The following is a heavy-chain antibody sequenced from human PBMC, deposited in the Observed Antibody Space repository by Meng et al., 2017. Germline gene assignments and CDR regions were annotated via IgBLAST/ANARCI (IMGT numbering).Heavy chain of an antibody. V-gene: IGHV3-33*06. CDR2: IWYDGSNK. CDR1: GFTFSSYG. D-gene: IGHD2-15*01. CDR3: AKGYSSGRLDNWFDP. Sequence: GESLKISCAASGFTFSSYGMHWVRQAPGKGLEWVAVIWYDGSNKYYADSVKGRFTISRDNSKNTLYLQMNSLRAEDTAVYYCAKGYSSGRLDNWFDPWGQGTLVTVSS. J-gene: IGHJ5*02.